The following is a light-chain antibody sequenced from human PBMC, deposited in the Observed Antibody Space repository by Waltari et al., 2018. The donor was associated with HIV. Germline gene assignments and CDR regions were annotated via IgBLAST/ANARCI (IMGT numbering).Light chain of an antibody. V-gene: IGKV3-20*01. CDR1: QTVSNNF. J-gene: IGKJ4*01. CDR2: DVS. Sequence: EHVLTQSPGTLSLSPGERATLSCRASQTVSNNFLAWYQQKRGQAPRLLLYDVSIRASAIPDRFSGSGSETDFTLTISRLEPDDSAVYYCQEYGTSITFGGGTKVEIK. CDR3: QEYGTSIT.